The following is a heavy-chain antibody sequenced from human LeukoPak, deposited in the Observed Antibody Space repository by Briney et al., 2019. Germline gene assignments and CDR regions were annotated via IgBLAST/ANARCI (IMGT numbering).Heavy chain of an antibody. CDR2: INAGNGNT. CDR1: GYTFTSYA. D-gene: IGHD3-9*01. Sequence: ASVKVSCKASGYTFTSYAMHWVRQAPGQRLEWMGWINAGNGNTKYSQKFQGRVTITRDTSASTAYMELSSLRSEDTAVYYCATGSTVYYDILTGCFDYWGQGTLVTVSS. J-gene: IGHJ4*02. V-gene: IGHV1-3*01. CDR3: ATGSTVYYDILTGCFDY.